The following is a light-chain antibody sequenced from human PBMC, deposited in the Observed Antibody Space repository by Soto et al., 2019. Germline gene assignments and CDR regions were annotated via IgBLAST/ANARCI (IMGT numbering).Light chain of an antibody. CDR2: GAS. Sequence: EIVLTQSPGTMSLSPGERATLSCRASQRVSSSYLAWYQQKPGQAPRLLIYGASSRATGNPDRFSGSGSGTDFTLTISRQEPVDFAVYYWQQYGISPLTVGVWTKVDIK. V-gene: IGKV3-20*01. CDR3: QQYGISPLT. CDR1: QRVSSSY. J-gene: IGKJ4*01.